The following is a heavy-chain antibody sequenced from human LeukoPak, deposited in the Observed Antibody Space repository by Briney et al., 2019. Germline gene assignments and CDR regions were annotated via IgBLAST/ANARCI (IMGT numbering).Heavy chain of an antibody. CDR3: ARSFEKVGATPFDS. CDR1: GGSISSHY. D-gene: IGHD1-26*01. J-gene: IGHJ4*02. Sequence: SETLSLTCTVSGGSISSHYWSWIRQPPGKGLEWIGYIYYSGSTNYNPSLKSRVTISVDTSKNQFSLKLSSVTAADTAVYYCARSFEKVGATPFDSWGQGTLVTVSS. V-gene: IGHV4-59*11. CDR2: IYYSGST.